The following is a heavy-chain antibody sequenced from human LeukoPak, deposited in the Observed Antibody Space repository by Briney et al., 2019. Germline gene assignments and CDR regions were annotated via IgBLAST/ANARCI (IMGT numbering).Heavy chain of an antibody. J-gene: IGHJ6*03. CDR2: ISAYNGNT. CDR3: AREHVVVVPGSYYYYYMDV. CDR1: GYTFTSYG. V-gene: IGHV1-18*01. Sequence: GASVKVSCKASGYTFTSYGISWVRQAPGQGLEWMGWISAYNGNTNYAQKLQGRVTMTTDTSTSTAYMELRSLRSDDTAVYYCAREHVVVVPGSYYYYYMDVWGKGTTVTISS. D-gene: IGHD2-2*01.